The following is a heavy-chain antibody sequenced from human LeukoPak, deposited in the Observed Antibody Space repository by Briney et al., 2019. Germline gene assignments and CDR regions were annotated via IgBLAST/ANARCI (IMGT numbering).Heavy chain of an antibody. D-gene: IGHD3-3*01. Sequence: SETLSLTCAVYGGSFSGYYWSWIRQPPGKGLEWIGEINHSGSTNYNPSLKSRVTMSVDTSKNQFSLKLSSVTAADTAVYYCARGYYDFWSGLKYYFDYRGQGTLVTVSS. CDR2: INHSGST. V-gene: IGHV4-34*01. CDR3: ARGYYDFWSGLKYYFDY. J-gene: IGHJ4*02. CDR1: GGSFSGYY.